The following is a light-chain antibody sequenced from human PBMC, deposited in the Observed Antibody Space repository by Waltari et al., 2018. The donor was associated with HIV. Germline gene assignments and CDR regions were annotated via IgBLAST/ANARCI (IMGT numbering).Light chain of an antibody. CDR3: CSYSDSGTIL. V-gene: IGLV2-14*03. Sequence: SALTQPASVSGSPGQSITISCLGASSDIGSFDYVSWYQQHPDKAPKLILYAVTYRPSGVSGRFSGSRSGSMASLTISGLQPEDEADYFCCSYSDSGTILFGGGTRVTVL. CDR1: SSDIGSFDY. J-gene: IGLJ2*01. CDR2: AVT.